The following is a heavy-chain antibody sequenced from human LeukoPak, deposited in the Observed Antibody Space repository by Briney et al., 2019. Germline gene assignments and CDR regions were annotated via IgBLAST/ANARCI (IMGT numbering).Heavy chain of an antibody. CDR3: ARASYYVILTGYYDQYYFDY. D-gene: IGHD3-9*01. V-gene: IGHV4-61*02. Sequence: KTSQTLSLTCTVSGGSISSGSYYWSWIPPPAGKGLVWFMRIYTSGSTHYNPSHKRRITIRVDTYKKLFSLTISSGTAANTAVYYCARASYYVILTGYYDQYYFDYWGQGTLVTVSS. J-gene: IGHJ4*02. CDR2: IYTSGST. CDR1: GGSISSGSYY.